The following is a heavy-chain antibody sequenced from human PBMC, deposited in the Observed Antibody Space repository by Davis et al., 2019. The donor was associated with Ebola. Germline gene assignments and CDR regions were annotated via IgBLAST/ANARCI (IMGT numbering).Heavy chain of an antibody. J-gene: IGHJ4*02. V-gene: IGHV1-8*03. Sequence: ASVQVSCKASGYTFTSYYMHWVRQATGQGLEWMGWMNPNSGNTGYAQKFQGRVTITRNTSISTAYMELSSLRSEDTAVYYCARGITGTTGLGNYWGQGTLVTVSS. CDR2: MNPNSGNT. CDR3: ARGITGTTGLGNY. D-gene: IGHD1-7*01. CDR1: GYTFTSYY.